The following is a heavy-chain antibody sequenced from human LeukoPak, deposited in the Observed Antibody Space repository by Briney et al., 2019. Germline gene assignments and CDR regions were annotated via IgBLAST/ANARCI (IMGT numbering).Heavy chain of an antibody. J-gene: IGHJ4*02. Sequence: PGGSLILSCAASGFTFSSYGMHWVRQAPGKGLEWVAVISYDGSNKYYADSVKGRFTISRDNSKNTLYLQMNSLRAEDTAVYYCAKDLRSGNYATRFDYWGQGTLVTVSS. V-gene: IGHV3-30*18. CDR3: AKDLRSGNYATRFDY. CDR1: GFTFSSYG. CDR2: ISYDGSNK. D-gene: IGHD1-26*01.